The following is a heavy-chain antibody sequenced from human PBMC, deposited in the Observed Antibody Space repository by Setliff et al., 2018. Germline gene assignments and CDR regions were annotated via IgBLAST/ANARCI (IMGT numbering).Heavy chain of an antibody. Sequence: SETLSLTCTVSGDSMSNNHWTWIRQPPGKGLEWIGYIYTSGSSGSTNYNSSLKSRVTISVDMSKNHFSLKLDSVTAADTAIYYCARDRGGASTRDHWGQGTLVTVSS. CDR1: GDSMSNNH. J-gene: IGHJ4*02. V-gene: IGHV4-4*08. D-gene: IGHD1-26*01. CDR3: ARDRGGASTRDH. CDR2: IYTSGSSGST.